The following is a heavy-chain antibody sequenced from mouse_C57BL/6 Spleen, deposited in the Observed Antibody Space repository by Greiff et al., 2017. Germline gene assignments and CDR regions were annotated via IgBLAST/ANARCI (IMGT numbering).Heavy chain of an antibody. V-gene: IGHV14-3*01. CDR1: GFNIKNTY. D-gene: IGHD2-1*01. Sequence: VQLQQSVAELVRPGASVKLSCTASGFNIKNTYMHWVKQRPEQGLEWIGRIDPANGNTKYAPKFQGKATITADTSSNTAYLQLSSLTSEDTAIYYCARDYYGNYDDWYFDVWGTGTTVTVSS. J-gene: IGHJ1*03. CDR3: ARDYYGNYDDWYFDV. CDR2: IDPANGNT.